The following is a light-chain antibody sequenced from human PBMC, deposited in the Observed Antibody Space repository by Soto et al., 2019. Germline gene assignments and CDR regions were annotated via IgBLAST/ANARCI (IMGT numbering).Light chain of an antibody. CDR3: QQSYSTPRT. Sequence: IKMTQSASTLSASVRDRVTITCRASQSISGWLAWYQQKPGKAPKLLIYNASSLKSGVPSRFSGSVSGTDFTLTISSLQPEDFATYYCQQSYSTPRTFGQGTKV. V-gene: IGKV1-5*01. CDR2: NAS. J-gene: IGKJ1*01. CDR1: QSISGW.